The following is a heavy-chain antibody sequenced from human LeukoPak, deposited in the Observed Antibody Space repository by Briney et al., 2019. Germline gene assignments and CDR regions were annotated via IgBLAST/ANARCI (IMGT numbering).Heavy chain of an antibody. CDR1: GGSISSYY. CDR2: IYYSGST. J-gene: IGHJ4*02. V-gene: IGHV4-59*01. CDR3: ARVSRYYGPFDY. D-gene: IGHD3-22*01. Sequence: SETLSLTCTVSGGSISSYYWSWIRQPPGKGLEWIGYIYYSGSTNYNPSLKSRVTISVDTSKNQFSRKLSSVTAADTAVYYCARVSRYYGPFDYWGQGTLVTVSS.